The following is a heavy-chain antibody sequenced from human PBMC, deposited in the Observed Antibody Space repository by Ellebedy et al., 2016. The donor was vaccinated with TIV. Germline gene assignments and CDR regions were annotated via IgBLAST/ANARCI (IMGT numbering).Heavy chain of an antibody. CDR3: AAGGHMTLLES. CDR2: ISYSSAYI. V-gene: IGHV3-21*01. J-gene: IGHJ4*02. CDR1: GSSFSTYS. D-gene: IGHD2-21*01. Sequence: GESLKISCEVSGSSFSTYSMNWVRQAPGKGLEWVSAISYSSAYIYYADSMKGRFTISRDNAKNLLFLQMNSLRAEDTAVYYCAAGGHMTLLESWGRGTLVTVSS.